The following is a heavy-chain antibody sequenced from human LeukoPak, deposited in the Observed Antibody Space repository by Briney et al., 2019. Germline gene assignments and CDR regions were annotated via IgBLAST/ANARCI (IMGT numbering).Heavy chain of an antibody. V-gene: IGHV3-7*01. Sequence: GGSLRLSCVACGFTFSRCSMNWVRQAPGKGLEWVANIKQDGSEKYYVDSVKGRFTISRDNAKNSLSLQMNSLRAEDTAVYYCARDREGYQLPQMRSYFYMDVWGKGTTVTISS. D-gene: IGHD2-2*01. CDR1: GFTFSRCS. CDR2: IKQDGSEK. CDR3: ARDREGYQLPQMRSYFYMDV. J-gene: IGHJ6*03.